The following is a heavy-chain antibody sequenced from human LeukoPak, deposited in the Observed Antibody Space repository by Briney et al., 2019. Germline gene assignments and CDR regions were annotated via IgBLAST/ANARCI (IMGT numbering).Heavy chain of an antibody. CDR1: EFTVTSNY. CDR3: ERDPGDSSGYYLEYFDN. D-gene: IGHD3-22*01. Sequence: GRSLRPSCAASEFTVTSNYMTWVRQAPGKGLGWVSFIYSGGTTYYADSVTGGFTISRDNSKTTLYLQMNGLRDEDTAVYNCERDPGDSSGYYLEYFDNWGHGALVSVSS. V-gene: IGHV3-66*01. J-gene: IGHJ4*01. CDR2: IYSGGTT.